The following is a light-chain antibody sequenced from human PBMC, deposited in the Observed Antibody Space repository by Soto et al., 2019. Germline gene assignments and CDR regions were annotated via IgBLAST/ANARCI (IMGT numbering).Light chain of an antibody. Sequence: ERVVTQSPAILSLSPGERATLSCRASQNIISNLAWYQQKLGQAPRLLIYGASTRATGIQARFSGSGSGTEFTLNIRSLQSEDFAVYYCKQRSNWWTCGQGTKVDI. CDR1: QNIISN. CDR3: KQRSNWWT. J-gene: IGKJ1*01. V-gene: IGKV3-15*01. CDR2: GAS.